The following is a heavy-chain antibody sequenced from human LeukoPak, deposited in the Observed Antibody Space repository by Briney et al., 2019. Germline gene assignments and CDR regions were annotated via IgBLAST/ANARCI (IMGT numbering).Heavy chain of an antibody. CDR3: ARDLGRAYYDILTGYPRAHYGMDV. D-gene: IGHD3-9*01. Sequence: ASVKVSCKASGYTFTSYYMHWVRQAPGQGLEWMGIINPSGGSTSYAQKFQGRVTITADESTSTAYMELSSLRSEDTAVYYCARDLGRAYYDILTGYPRAHYGMDVWGKGTTVTVSS. CDR1: GYTFTSYY. V-gene: IGHV1-46*01. J-gene: IGHJ6*04. CDR2: INPSGGST.